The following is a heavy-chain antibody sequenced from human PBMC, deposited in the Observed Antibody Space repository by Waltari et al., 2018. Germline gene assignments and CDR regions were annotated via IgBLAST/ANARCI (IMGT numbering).Heavy chain of an antibody. CDR3: ARQKGVVVVAAPDY. Sequence: QVQLQESGPGLVKPSETLSLTCAVSGYSISSGYYWGWIRQPPGKGLEWIGSIYHSGSTYYNPSLKSRGTISVDTSKNQFSLKLSSVTAADTAVYYCARQKGVVVVAAPDYWGQGTLVTVSS. CDR2: IYHSGST. V-gene: IGHV4-38-2*01. D-gene: IGHD2-15*01. CDR1: GYSISSGYY. J-gene: IGHJ4*02.